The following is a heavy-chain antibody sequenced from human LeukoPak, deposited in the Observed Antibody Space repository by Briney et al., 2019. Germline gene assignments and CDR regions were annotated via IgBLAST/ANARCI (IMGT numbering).Heavy chain of an antibody. D-gene: IGHD5-24*01. CDR1: GFTFSTSV. J-gene: IGHJ4*02. CDR3: AKSGYNRFDY. V-gene: IGHV3-30*02. CDR2: IRYDGSNK. Sequence: GGSLRLSCAASGFTFSTSVMHWVRQAPGKGLEWVAFIRYDGSNKYYADSVKGRFTISRDNSKNTLYLQMNSLRADDTAVYYCAKSGYNRFDYWGQGTLVTVSS.